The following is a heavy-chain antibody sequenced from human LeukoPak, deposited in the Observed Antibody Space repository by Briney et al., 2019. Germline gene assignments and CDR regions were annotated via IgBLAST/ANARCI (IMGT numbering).Heavy chain of an antibody. J-gene: IGHJ4*02. Sequence: GGSLRLSCAASGFIFSSYAMSWVRQAPGKGLEWVSTIRGTGGRTYSSDSVKGRFKISRNNSKNTVYLKINSLRAEDTAVYYCAKDRSCINVVCQGDFDYWGQGTLVTVSS. V-gene: IGHV3-23*01. CDR1: GFIFSSYA. CDR3: AKDRSCINVVCQGDFDY. D-gene: IGHD2-8*01. CDR2: IRGTGGRT.